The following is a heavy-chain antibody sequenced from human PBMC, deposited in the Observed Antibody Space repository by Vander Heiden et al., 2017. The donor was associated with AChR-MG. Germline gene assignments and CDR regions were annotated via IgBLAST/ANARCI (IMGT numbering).Heavy chain of an antibody. J-gene: IGHJ6*02. CDR2: ISSSSSTI. CDR1: GFTFGTYS. Sequence: EVQLVESGGGLVQPGGSLRLSCAASGFTFGTYSMNWVRQAPGKGLEWVSYISSSSSTIYYADSVKGRFTISRDNAKNSLYLQMNSLRDEDTAVYYCARGGPSGYYYGMDVWGQGTTVTVSS. V-gene: IGHV3-48*02. CDR3: ARGGPSGYYYGMDV.